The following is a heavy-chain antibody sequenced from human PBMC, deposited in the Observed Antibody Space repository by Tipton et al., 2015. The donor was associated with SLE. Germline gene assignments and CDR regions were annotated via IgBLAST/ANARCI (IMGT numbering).Heavy chain of an antibody. D-gene: IGHD3-22*01. CDR2: IHPGDSDT. J-gene: IGHJ4*02. V-gene: IGHV5-51*01. CDR1: GYSFTSYY. Sequence: QLVQSGAEVKKPGESLKISCKGFGYSFTSYYIAWVRQMPGKGLEWVGIIHPGDSDTRYSPSFQGQVTISADKSISTAYLQWSSLKASDTAMYYCARRDYYDSSGLGNWGQGTLVTVSS. CDR3: ARRDYYDSSGLGN.